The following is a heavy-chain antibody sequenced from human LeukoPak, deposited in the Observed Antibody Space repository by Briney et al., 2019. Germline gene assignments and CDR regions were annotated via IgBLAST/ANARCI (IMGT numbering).Heavy chain of an antibody. Sequence: PGGSLRLSCAASGFTFSSYGMHWVRQAPGKGLEWVAFIRYDGSNKYYADSVKGRFTISRDNSKNTLYLQMNSLRAEDTAVYYCAREIRRVVVVPAASKSDDYYYYGMDVWGQGTTVTVSS. CDR3: AREIRRVVVVPAASKSDDYYYYGMDV. V-gene: IGHV3-30*02. CDR1: GFTFSSYG. CDR2: IRYDGSNK. D-gene: IGHD2-2*01. J-gene: IGHJ6*02.